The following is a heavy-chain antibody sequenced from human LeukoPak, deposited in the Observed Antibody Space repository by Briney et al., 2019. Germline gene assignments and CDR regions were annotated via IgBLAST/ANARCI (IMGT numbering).Heavy chain of an antibody. CDR2: ISYDGSNK. CDR3: ARVSERLLPSFKWFDP. J-gene: IGHJ5*02. V-gene: IGHV3-30-3*01. Sequence: GGSLRFSCAASEFTFSNYAMHGVRQAPGKGLEWVAVISYDGSNKYYADSVKGRFTISRDNSKNTLYLQMNSLRPEDTALYYCARVSERLLPSFKWFDPWGQGTLVTVSS. CDR1: EFTFSNYA. D-gene: IGHD2-21*02.